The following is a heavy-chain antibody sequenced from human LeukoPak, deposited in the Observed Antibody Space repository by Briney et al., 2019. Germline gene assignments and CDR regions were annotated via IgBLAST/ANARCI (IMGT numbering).Heavy chain of an antibody. Sequence: GGSLRLSCAASGFDFSSNWMHWVRQAPGKGLEWVAVISYDGSNKYYADSVKGRFTISRDNSKNTLYLQMNSLRAEDTAVYYCARDGGLWFGESSYYFDYWGQGTLVTVSS. CDR1: GFDFSSNW. J-gene: IGHJ4*02. CDR2: ISYDGSNK. V-gene: IGHV3-30*03. D-gene: IGHD3-10*01. CDR3: ARDGGLWFGESSYYFDY.